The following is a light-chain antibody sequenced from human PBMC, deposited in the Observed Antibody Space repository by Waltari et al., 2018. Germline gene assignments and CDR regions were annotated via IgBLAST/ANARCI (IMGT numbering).Light chain of an antibody. J-gene: IGLJ2*01. CDR2: EVS. CDR1: SSDVGGYNY. CDR3: SSYARSNTVV. V-gene: IGLV2-8*01. Sequence: QSALTQPPSASGSPGQAVTISCTGTSSDVGGYNYVSWYQQHPGEAPNLIIYEVSKRPSGVPLSFAGSKPGTTASLTVTGRQAEDESDYYCSSYARSNTVVFGGGTKLTVL.